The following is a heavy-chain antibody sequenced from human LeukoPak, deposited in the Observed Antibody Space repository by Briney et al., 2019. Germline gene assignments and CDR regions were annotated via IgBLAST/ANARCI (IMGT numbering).Heavy chain of an antibody. J-gene: IGHJ5*02. CDR2: INPNSGGT. CDR1: GYTFTGYY. Sequence: ASVKVSCKASGYTFTGYYMHWVRQAPGQGLEWMGWINPNSGGTNYAQKFQGRVTFTTNTSIDTAYMGLSSLRSEDTAVYYCATEGIAAADGWFDPWGQGTLVTVSS. V-gene: IGHV1-2*02. D-gene: IGHD6-13*01. CDR3: ATEGIAAADGWFDP.